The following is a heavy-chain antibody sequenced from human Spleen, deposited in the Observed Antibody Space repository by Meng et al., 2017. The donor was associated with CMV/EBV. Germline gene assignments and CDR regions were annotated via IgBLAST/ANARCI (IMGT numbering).Heavy chain of an antibody. D-gene: IGHD4-23*01. CDR2: MYYSGTT. CDR1: GDSISRTSYY. J-gene: IGHJ4*02. CDR3: ARDFNVDYGGRDY. Sequence: QVQLQESGPGLVKPSETLSLTCTVSGDSISRTSYYWGWIRQPPGKGLEWIASMYYSGTTYYNPSLKSRVTISVDTSKNQVSLKLSSVTAADTAVYYCARDFNVDYGGRDYWGQGTLVTVSS. V-gene: IGHV4-39*07.